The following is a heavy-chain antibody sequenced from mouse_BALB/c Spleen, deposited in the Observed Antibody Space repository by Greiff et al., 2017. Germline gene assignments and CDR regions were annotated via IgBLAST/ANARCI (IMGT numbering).Heavy chain of an antibody. J-gene: IGHJ2*01. CDR2: ISYSGST. V-gene: IGHV3-8*02. Sequence: EVKVVESGPSLVKPSQTLSLTCSVTGDSITSGYWNWIRKFPGNKLEYMGYISYSGSTYYNPSLKSRISITRDTSKNQYYLQLNSVTTEDTATYYCARSTIGSYYFDDWGQGTTLTVSS. CDR1: GDSITSGY. D-gene: IGHD5-5*01. CDR3: ARSTIGSYYFDD.